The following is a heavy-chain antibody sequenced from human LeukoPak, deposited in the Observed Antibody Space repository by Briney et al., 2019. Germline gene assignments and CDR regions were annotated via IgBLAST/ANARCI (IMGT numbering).Heavy chain of an antibody. CDR1: GFTFSSYW. Sequence: GGSLRLSCAASGFTFSSYWMHWVRHAPGKGLVWVSRINSDGSSTSYADSVKGRFTISRDNAKNTLYLQMNSLRAEDTAVYYCARGSYFDWFLDYWGQGTLVTVSS. CDR3: ARGSYFDWFLDY. V-gene: IGHV3-74*01. CDR2: INSDGSST. J-gene: IGHJ4*02. D-gene: IGHD3-9*01.